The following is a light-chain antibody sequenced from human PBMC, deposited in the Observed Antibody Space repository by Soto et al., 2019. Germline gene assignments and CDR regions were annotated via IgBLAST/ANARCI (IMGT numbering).Light chain of an antibody. CDR3: RQYNSYSWT. CDR2: GAS. J-gene: IGKJ1*01. V-gene: IGKV1-5*01. CDR1: QSIINW. Sequence: DVQMTQSPSTLSASVGGRVTITCRASQSIINWLAWYQQKPGKAPKLLIYGASSLESGVPSRFSGSGSGTEFTLTISSLQPDDFATYYCRQYNSYSWTFGQGTKVDIK.